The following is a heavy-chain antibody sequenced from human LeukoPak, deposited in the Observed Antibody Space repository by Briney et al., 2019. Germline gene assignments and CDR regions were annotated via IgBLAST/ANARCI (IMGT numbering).Heavy chain of an antibody. CDR1: GGSISSSNW. V-gene: IGHV4-4*02. CDR3: ARSDVLLWFGELLGGAFDI. CDR2: IYHSGST. Sequence: SGTLSLTCAVSGGSISSSNWWSWVRQPPGKGLEWIGEIYHSGSTNYNPSLKSRVTISVDKSKNQFSLKLSSVTAADTAVYYCARSDVLLWFGELLGGAFDIWGQGTMVTVSS. J-gene: IGHJ3*02. D-gene: IGHD3-10*01.